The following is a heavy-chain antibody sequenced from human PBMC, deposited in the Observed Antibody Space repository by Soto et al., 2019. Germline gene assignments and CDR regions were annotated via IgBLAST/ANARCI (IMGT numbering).Heavy chain of an antibody. CDR3: AKDIGWVAATTIYYGMDV. CDR2: ISWNSGSI. D-gene: IGHD2-15*01. V-gene: IGHV3-9*01. J-gene: IGHJ6*02. Sequence: QPGGSLRLSCAASGFTFDDYAMHWVRQAPGKGLEWVSGISWNSGSIGYADSVMGRFTISRDNAKNSLYLQMNSLRAEDTALYYCAKDIGWVAATTIYYGMDVWGQGTTVTVSS. CDR1: GFTFDDYA.